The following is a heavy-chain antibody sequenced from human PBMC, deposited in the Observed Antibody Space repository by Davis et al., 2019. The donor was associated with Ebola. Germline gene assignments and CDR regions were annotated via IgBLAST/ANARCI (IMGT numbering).Heavy chain of an antibody. D-gene: IGHD3-3*01. V-gene: IGHV3-23*01. CDR1: GFTFSSYT. CDR3: AGLDWNY. CDR2: ISGSGGST. J-gene: IGHJ4*02. Sequence: LSLTCAASGFTFSSYTMNWVRQAPGKGLEWVSAISGSGGSTYYTDSVKGRFTISRDNSKNTLYLQMNSLRVEDTALYYCAGLDWNYWGQGTLVTVSS.